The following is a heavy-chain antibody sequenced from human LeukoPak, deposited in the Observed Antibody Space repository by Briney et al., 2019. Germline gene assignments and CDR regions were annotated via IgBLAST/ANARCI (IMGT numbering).Heavy chain of an antibody. V-gene: IGHV3-23*01. CDR3: AKDVFVLTASNYMDV. D-gene: IGHD3-10*02. Sequence: QTGGSLRLSCAASGFTFSSYAMSWVRQAPGKGLEWVSAISGSGGSTYSADSVKGRFTISRDNSKNTLYLQMNSLRGEDTAVYYCAKDVFVLTASNYMDVWGKGTTVIVS. CDR1: GFTFSSYA. J-gene: IGHJ6*03. CDR2: ISGSGGST.